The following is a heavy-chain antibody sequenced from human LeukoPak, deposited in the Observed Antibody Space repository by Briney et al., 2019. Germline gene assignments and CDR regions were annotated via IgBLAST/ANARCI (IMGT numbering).Heavy chain of an antibody. CDR2: IGASGGST. J-gene: IGHJ4*02. Sequence: GGSLRLSCATSGFTFSSYAMSWVRQAPGKGLEWVSGIGASGGSTYYADSVRGRFTISRDNSKNTLYLQMNSLRTEDTAVYYCAKAEGYDILTGLDYWGQGTLVTVSS. V-gene: IGHV3-23*01. D-gene: IGHD3-9*01. CDR1: GFTFSSYA. CDR3: AKAEGYDILTGLDY.